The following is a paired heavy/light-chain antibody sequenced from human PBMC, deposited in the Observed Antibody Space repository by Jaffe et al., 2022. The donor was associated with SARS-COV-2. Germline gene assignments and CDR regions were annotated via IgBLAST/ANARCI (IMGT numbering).Heavy chain of an antibody. D-gene: IGHD3-3*01. J-gene: IGHJ5*02. CDR3: AKHFTIFGVVVAEYNWFDT. CDR2: LSDSGTSA. CDR1: GFTFSSYA. Sequence: EVQLVESGGVVVQPGGSLRLSCTASGFTFSSYAMSWVRQAPGKGPEWVSGLSDSGTSAYYADSVKGRFTISRDNSKNTLYLQMNSLRVEDTALYYCAKHFTIFGVVVAEYNWFDTWGQGTLVTVSS. V-gene: IGHV3-23*04.
Light chain of an antibody. Sequence: DIQMTQSPSFVSASVGDRVTITCRASQGISSWLAWYQQKPGQAPNLLIYMASTLHSGVPSRFSGSGSGTDFTLTISSLQPDDFATYYCQQANTFPRITFGPGTRVD. V-gene: IGKV1-12*01. J-gene: IGKJ3*01. CDR3: QQANTFPRIT. CDR2: MAS. CDR1: QGISSW.